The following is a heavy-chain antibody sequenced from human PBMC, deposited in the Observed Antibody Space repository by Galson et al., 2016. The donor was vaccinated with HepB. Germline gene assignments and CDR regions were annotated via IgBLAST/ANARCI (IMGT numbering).Heavy chain of an antibody. CDR2: ISVGNGNT. Sequence: SVKVSCKASGYTFTAYTIHWVRQAPGQRLEWMGWISVGNGNTKYSQNFQGRVTITRDTSASTAYMELNSLKSEDTAVYYCARVGTVVRGALYFFDYWGRGTLVTVSS. CDR3: ARVGTVVRGALYFFDY. D-gene: IGHD3-10*01. CDR1: GYTFTAYT. J-gene: IGHJ4*02. V-gene: IGHV1-3*01.